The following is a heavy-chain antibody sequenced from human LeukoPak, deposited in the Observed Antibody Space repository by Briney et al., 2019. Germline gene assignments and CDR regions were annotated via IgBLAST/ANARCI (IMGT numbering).Heavy chain of an antibody. CDR1: GYTFTGYY. CDR2: INPNSGGT. CDR3: ARGAGYCSGGSCSKYDY. D-gene: IGHD2-15*01. V-gene: IGHV1-2*02. Sequence: ASVNVSCKASGYTFTGYYMYWVRQAPGQGLEWMGWINPNSGGTKYAQKFQGRVTMTRDTSISTAYMELSRLRSDDTAVYYCARGAGYCSGGSCSKYDYWGQGTLVTVSS. J-gene: IGHJ4*02.